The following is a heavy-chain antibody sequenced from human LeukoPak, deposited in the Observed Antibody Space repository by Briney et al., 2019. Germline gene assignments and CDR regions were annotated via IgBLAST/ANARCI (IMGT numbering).Heavy chain of an antibody. CDR3: ARDLEGYGGNFDY. Sequence: GGSLRLFCAASGFTFRDYHMTWVRQAPGKGLEWVAMIKADGSGDYYVDSVKGRFTISRDDAKNSVYLQMNSLRAEDTAVYYCARDLEGYGGNFDYWXXGTLVTVSS. D-gene: IGHD4-23*01. CDR1: GFTFRDYH. V-gene: IGHV3-7*01. J-gene: IGHJ4*02. CDR2: IKADGSGD.